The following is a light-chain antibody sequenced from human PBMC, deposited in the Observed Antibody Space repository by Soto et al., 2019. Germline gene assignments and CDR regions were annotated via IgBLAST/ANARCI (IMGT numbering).Light chain of an antibody. J-gene: IGLJ1*01. CDR1: INDVGDYNY. Sequence: QSVLTQPPSASGSPGQSVTISCAGTINDVGDYNYVSWYQQHPGKVPQLMIYQVTKRPSGVPDRFSASKSDTTASLTISGLQAEDEGDYYCMSYAGGNRFVFGTGTKVTVL. CDR2: QVT. V-gene: IGLV2-8*01. CDR3: MSYAGGNRFV.